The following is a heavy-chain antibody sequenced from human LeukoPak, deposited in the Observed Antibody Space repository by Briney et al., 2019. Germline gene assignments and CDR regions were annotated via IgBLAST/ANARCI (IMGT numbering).Heavy chain of an antibody. CDR1: GGSFSGYY. J-gene: IGHJ4*02. Sequence: SETLSLTCAVYGGSFSGYYWSWTRQPPGKGLEWIGEINHSGSTNYNPSLKSRVTISVDTSKNQFSLKLSSVTAADTAVYYCARVLLTAMVDYWGQGTLVTVSS. D-gene: IGHD5-18*01. CDR2: INHSGST. CDR3: ARVLLTAMVDY. V-gene: IGHV4-34*01.